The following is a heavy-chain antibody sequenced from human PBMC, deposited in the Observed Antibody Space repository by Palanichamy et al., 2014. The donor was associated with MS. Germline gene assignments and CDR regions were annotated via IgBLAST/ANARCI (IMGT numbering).Heavy chain of an antibody. D-gene: IGHD3-10*01. V-gene: IGHV3-21*01. J-gene: IGHJ3*02. CDR3: ARDLFPPPFYGSGNAVDI. CDR1: GFTLSMHT. Sequence: EVQLVESGGGLVKTGGALRLSCAASGFTLSMHTMNWVRQAPGKGLEWVSSISSSSSSSYIYYADSVKGRFTVSRDNAKNSLYLQMNGLRAEDTAVYYCARDLFPPPFYGSGNAVDIWGQGTMVIVSS. CDR2: ISSSSSSSYI.